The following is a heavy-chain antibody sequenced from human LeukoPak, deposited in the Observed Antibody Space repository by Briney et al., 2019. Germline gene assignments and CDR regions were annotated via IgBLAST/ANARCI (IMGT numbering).Heavy chain of an antibody. J-gene: IGHJ5*02. CDR2: ISLSGLT. CDR1: GGSISNTNW. Sequence: SETLSLTCGVSGGSISNTNWWSWVRQPPGQGLEWIGEISLSGLTNYNPSLKSRVTVSLDKSKNHLSLKLSSVTAADTAVYYCARLGWYCSSTSCSNNWFDPWGQGTLVTVSS. CDR3: ARLGWYCSSTSCSNNWFDP. V-gene: IGHV4-4*02. D-gene: IGHD2-2*01.